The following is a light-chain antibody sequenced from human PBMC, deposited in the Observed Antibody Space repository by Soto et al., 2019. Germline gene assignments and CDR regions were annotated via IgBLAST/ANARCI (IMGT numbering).Light chain of an antibody. CDR3: QVWDIMTDNYV. Sequence: SYELTQSPSVSVAPEKTATITCGGNNIGNKRVHWYRQKPGQAPVLLISYDSDRPSGIPERFSGSNSGNTATLTISRVDAGDEADYYCQVWDIMTDNYVFGSGTKVTVL. CDR1: NIGNKR. CDR2: YDS. J-gene: IGLJ1*01. V-gene: IGLV3-21*04.